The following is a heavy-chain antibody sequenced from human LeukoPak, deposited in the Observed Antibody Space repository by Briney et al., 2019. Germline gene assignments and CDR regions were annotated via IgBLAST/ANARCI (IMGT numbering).Heavy chain of an antibody. J-gene: IGHJ4*02. CDR2: IGGDSRT. CDR3: AKDILRWSFDY. Sequence: GGSLRLSCAASGFTFSSNAMSWVRQAPGKGLEWVSGIGGDSRTHYADSVEGRFTISRDTSKNMLYLQMNNLRAEDTAVYYCAKDILRWSFDYWGQGTLVTVS. D-gene: IGHD4-23*01. CDR1: GFTFSSNA. V-gene: IGHV3-23*01.